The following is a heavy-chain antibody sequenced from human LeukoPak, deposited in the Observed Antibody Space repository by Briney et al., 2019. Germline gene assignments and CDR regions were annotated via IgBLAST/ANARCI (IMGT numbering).Heavy chain of an antibody. Sequence: GGSLRLSCAASGFTFSSYSMNWVRQAPGKGLEWVSYISSSSSTIYYADSVKGRFTISRDNAKNSLYPQMNSLRAEDTAVYYCARDTGIVGAFAGAFDIWGQGTMVTVSS. CDR3: ARDTGIVGAFAGAFDI. CDR1: GFTFSSYS. D-gene: IGHD1-26*01. V-gene: IGHV3-48*04. CDR2: ISSSSSTI. J-gene: IGHJ3*02.